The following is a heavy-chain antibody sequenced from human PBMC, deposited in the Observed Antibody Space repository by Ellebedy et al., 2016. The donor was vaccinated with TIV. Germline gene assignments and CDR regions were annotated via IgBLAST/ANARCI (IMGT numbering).Heavy chain of an antibody. D-gene: IGHD3-22*01. CDR2: IYYSGSP. V-gene: IGHV4-59*01. CDR1: GGSISSYY. CDR3: ARNDRYFDF. J-gene: IGHJ4*02. Sequence: MPSETLSLTCTVSGGSISSYYWSWIRQPPGRGLEWNGYIYYSGSPTYNPSLRSRVTISVDTSKNQFSLKLSSVTAADTAVYYCARNDRYFDFWGQGILVTVSS.